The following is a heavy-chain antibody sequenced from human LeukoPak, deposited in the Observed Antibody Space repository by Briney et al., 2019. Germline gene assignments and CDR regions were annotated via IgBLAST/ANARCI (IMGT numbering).Heavy chain of an antibody. Sequence: SQTLSLTCDISGDSVSSKSAAWNWIRQSRSRGLEWLGRTYYRSKWYDEYAVSVKSRITIKPDTPKNQFSLQLNSVTPEDTAVYYCARTTVHDGYNYYGIDVWGQGTTVTVSS. CDR2: TYYRSKWYD. J-gene: IGHJ6*02. V-gene: IGHV6-1*01. CDR1: GDSVSSKSAA. D-gene: IGHD1-1*01. CDR3: ARTTVHDGYNYYGIDV.